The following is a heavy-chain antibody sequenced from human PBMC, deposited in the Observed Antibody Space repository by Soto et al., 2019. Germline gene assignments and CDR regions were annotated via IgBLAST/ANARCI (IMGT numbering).Heavy chain of an antibody. V-gene: IGHV3-21*04. CDR1: GFTFSSYS. D-gene: IGHD2-15*01. Sequence: EVQLVESGGGLVKPGGSLRLSCAASGFTFSSYSMNWVRQAPGKGLEWVSSISSSSSYIYYADSVKGRFTISRDNSKNTLYLQMNSLRAEDTAVYYCAKDLNGGSCLDYWGQGTLVTVSS. J-gene: IGHJ4*02. CDR3: AKDLNGGSCLDY. CDR2: ISSSSSYI.